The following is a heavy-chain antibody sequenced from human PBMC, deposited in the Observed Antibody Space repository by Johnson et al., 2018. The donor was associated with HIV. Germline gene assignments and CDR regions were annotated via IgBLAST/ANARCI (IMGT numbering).Heavy chain of an antibody. CDR1: GFNFNTCG. CDR3: ASSAPGLLPNDAFDI. D-gene: IGHD2-15*01. V-gene: IGHV3-30*02. CDR2: ERYNEVNK. Sequence: VQLVESGGGVVQPGGSLRLSCAASGFNFNTCGMHWVRQAPGKGLEWVAFERYNEVNKFYADSVKGRLPISRDNSKNTLYLQMNSLRAADTAVYYCASSAPGLLPNDAFDIWGQGTMVTVSS. J-gene: IGHJ3*02.